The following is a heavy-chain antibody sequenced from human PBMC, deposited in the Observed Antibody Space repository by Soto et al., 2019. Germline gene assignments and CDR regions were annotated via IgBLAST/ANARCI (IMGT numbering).Heavy chain of an antibody. CDR1: GFTFSSYG. V-gene: IGHV3-33*01. CDR3: ARVGSYYRYYYYGMDV. CDR2: IWYDGSNK. Sequence: PGGSLRLSCAASGFTFSSYGMHWVRQAPGKGLEWVAVIWYDGSNKYYADSVKGRFTISRDNSKSTLYLQMNSLRAEDTAVYYCARVGSYYRYYYYGMDVWGQGTTVTVSS. J-gene: IGHJ6*02. D-gene: IGHD1-26*01.